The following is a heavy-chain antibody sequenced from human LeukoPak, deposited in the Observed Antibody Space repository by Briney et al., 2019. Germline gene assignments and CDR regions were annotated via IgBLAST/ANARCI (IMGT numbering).Heavy chain of an antibody. J-gene: IGHJ4*02. Sequence: GGSLRLSCAASGFTFSSYAMSWVRQAPGKGLEWVSAISGSGGSTYYADSVKGRFTISRDNSKNTLYLQMNSLRAEDTAVYYCAKSDRSGSYYDSDYWGQGTLVTASS. V-gene: IGHV3-23*01. D-gene: IGHD1-26*01. CDR2: ISGSGGST. CDR1: GFTFSSYA. CDR3: AKSDRSGSYYDSDY.